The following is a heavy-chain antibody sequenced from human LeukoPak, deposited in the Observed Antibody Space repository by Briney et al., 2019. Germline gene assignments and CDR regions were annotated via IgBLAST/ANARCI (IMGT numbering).Heavy chain of an antibody. CDR2: IYYSGST. CDR1: GGSIRSGGDY. V-gene: IGHV4-31*03. Sequence: SQTLSLTCTVSGGSIRSGGDYWSGLRQHPGKGLEWIGYIYYSGSTYYNPSLKSRVTISVDMSKKQFSLQLSSMTAADTAVYYCAREKTAYYFDSSAYSEGAFDIWGQGTMVTVSS. J-gene: IGHJ3*02. D-gene: IGHD3-22*01. CDR3: AREKTAYYFDSSAYSEGAFDI.